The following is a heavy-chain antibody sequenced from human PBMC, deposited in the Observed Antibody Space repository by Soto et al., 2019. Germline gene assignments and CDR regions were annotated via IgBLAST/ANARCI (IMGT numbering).Heavy chain of an antibody. CDR2: ISSSSSYI. J-gene: IGHJ4*02. D-gene: IGHD6-19*01. CDR1: GFTFSSYS. V-gene: IGHV3-21*01. CDR3: ARERGSYSSGWSAYFDY. Sequence: GSLRLSCAASGFTFSSYSMNWVRQALGKGLEWVSSISSSSSYIYYADSVKGRFTISRDNAKNSLYLQMNSLRAEDTAVYYCARERGSYSSGWSAYFDYWGQGTLVTVSS.